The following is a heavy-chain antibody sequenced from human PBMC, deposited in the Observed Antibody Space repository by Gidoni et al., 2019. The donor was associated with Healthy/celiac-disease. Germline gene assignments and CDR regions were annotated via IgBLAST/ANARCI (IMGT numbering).Heavy chain of an antibody. CDR1: AGSISSGGYY. J-gene: IGHJ5*02. Sequence: HVHLQDSGPGLVKPSQTLSLTCAVSAGSISSGGYYWSWIRQHPGKGLEWIGYIYYSGSTYYNPSHKSRVTISVDTSKNQFSLKLSSETAADTAVYYCARTRYSISFDPWGQGTLVTVSS. CDR2: IYYSGST. CDR3: ARTRYSISFDP. V-gene: IGHV4-31*11. D-gene: IGHD6-6*01.